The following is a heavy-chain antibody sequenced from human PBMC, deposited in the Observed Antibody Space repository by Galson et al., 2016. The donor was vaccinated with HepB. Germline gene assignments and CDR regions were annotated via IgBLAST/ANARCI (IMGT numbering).Heavy chain of an antibody. Sequence: SLRLSCAVSGFIFSDYAMHWVRQAPGKGLEWVAVISYDGSEEFYADSLKGRFTISRDNSRDTRFLQMNSLRAEDTAMYFCAKESDIYYDSRGYPDFWGQGTLVTVSS. CDR1: GFIFSDYA. CDR3: AKESDIYYDSRGYPDF. CDR2: ISYDGSEE. D-gene: IGHD3-22*01. V-gene: IGHV3-30*01. J-gene: IGHJ4*02.